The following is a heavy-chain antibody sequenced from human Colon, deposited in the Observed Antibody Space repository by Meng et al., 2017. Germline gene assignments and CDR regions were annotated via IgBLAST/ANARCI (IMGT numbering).Heavy chain of an antibody. Sequence: KVSCKGSGYSFTSYWIGWVRQMPGKGLEWMGIIYPGDSDTRYSPSFQGQVTISADKSTSTAYLQWSSLKASDTAMYYCARRYCSGGSCYLYWFDPWGQGTLVTVSS. V-gene: IGHV5-51*01. CDR3: ARRYCSGGSCYLYWFDP. CDR1: GYSFTSYW. CDR2: IYPGDSDT. D-gene: IGHD2-15*01. J-gene: IGHJ5*02.